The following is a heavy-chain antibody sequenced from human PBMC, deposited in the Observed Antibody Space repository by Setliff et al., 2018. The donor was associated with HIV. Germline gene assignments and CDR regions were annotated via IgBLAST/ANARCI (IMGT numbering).Heavy chain of an antibody. CDR1: GYTFTDYF. CDR2: ISPNNGDT. CDR3: ARQLSNSLES. J-gene: IGHJ4*02. Sequence: ASVKVSCKASGYTFTDYFIHWVRQAPGQGLEWLGWISPNNGDTTIPQRFQGRVTMTSDTSINTAYMEFSSLRSDDTAVYYCARQLSNSLESWGQGTLVTVPS. V-gene: IGHV1-2*02. D-gene: IGHD1-1*01.